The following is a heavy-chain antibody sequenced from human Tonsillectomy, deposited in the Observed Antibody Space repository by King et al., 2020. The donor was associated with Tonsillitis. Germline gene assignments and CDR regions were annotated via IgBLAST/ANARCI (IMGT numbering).Heavy chain of an antibody. CDR1: GFNFSSYG. V-gene: IGHV3-30*18. Sequence: VQLVESGGGVVQPGRSLRLSCAASGFNFSSYGMHWVRQAPGKGLEWVAVISYDGSNTYYADSVKGRFTISRDNSRNTLCLQMNSLRAEDTAVYYCAKDGYNSGYYYSYYYMDVWGKGTTVTVSS. J-gene: IGHJ6*03. CDR3: AKDGYNSGYYYSYYYMDV. CDR2: ISYDGSNT. D-gene: IGHD6-19*01.